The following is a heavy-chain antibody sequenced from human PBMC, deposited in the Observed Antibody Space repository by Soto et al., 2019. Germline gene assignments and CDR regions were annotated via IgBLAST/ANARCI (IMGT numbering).Heavy chain of an antibody. CDR3: ARDGRGRYNLGY. CDR2: IHHSGRT. J-gene: IGHJ4*02. CDR1: GGSISNDDW. V-gene: IGHV4-4*02. Sequence: QVQLQESGPGLVKPSGTLSLTCAVSGGSISNDDWWSWVRQAPGKGLEWIGEIHHSGRTHYNPSLKSQVSMSLDKSINQVSLNVNSVTAADTAVYYCARDGRGRYNLGYWGQGTLVIVSS. D-gene: IGHD1-1*01.